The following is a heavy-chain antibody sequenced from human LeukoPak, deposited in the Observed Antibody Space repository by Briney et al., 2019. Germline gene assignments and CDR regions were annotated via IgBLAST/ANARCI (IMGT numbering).Heavy chain of an antibody. CDR2: INSDGSST. CDR1: GFTFSSYW. Sequence: GGSLRLSCAASGFTFSSYWMHWVRQAPGKGLVWVSRINSDGSSTYYADSVKGRFAISRDNSKNTLYLQMNSLRAEDTAVYYCAKSPGSGWYIDYWGQGTLVTVSS. J-gene: IGHJ4*02. CDR3: AKSPGSGWYIDY. V-gene: IGHV3-74*01. D-gene: IGHD6-19*01.